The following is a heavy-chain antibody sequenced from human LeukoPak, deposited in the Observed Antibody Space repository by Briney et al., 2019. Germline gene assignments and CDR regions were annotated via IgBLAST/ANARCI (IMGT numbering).Heavy chain of an antibody. V-gene: IGHV4-38-2*02. J-gene: IGHJ4*02. CDR1: GDSINNYY. Sequence: SETLSLTCTVSGDSINNYYWSWIRQTPGKGLEWFGSIYHSGTTYYNPSLKSRVIISVDTSKNQFSLKLTSVTAADTAVYYCVSMGGSKGGFDFWGQGTLVTVSS. D-gene: IGHD2/OR15-2a*01. CDR2: IYHSGTT. CDR3: VSMGGSKGGFDF.